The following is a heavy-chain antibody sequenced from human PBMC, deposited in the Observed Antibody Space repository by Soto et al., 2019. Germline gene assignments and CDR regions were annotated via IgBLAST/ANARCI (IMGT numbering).Heavy chain of an antibody. Sequence: SETLSLTCTVSGGSISSYYWSWIRQPPGKGLEWIGYIYYSGSTNYNPSLKSRVTISVDTSKNQFSLKLSSVTAADTAVYYCARGDYCSGGSCFPRGQDRFDYRGQGTLVTVSS. J-gene: IGHJ4*02. CDR1: GGSISSYY. CDR3: ARGDYCSGGSCFPRGQDRFDY. CDR2: IYYSGST. V-gene: IGHV4-59*01. D-gene: IGHD2-15*01.